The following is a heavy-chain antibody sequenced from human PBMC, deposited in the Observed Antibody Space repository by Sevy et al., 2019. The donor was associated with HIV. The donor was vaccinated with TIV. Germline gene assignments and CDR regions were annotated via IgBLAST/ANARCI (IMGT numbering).Heavy chain of an antibody. CDR1: GFTFSSYS. Sequence: GGSLRLSCAASGFTFSSYSMNWVRQAPGKGLEWVSSISSSSSYIYYAHSVKGRFTISRDNAKNSLYLQMNSLRAEDKAVYYCARDQGGCSSTSCSPTFDYWGQGTLVTVSS. CDR3: ARDQGGCSSTSCSPTFDY. CDR2: ISSSSSYI. D-gene: IGHD2-2*01. V-gene: IGHV3-21*01. J-gene: IGHJ4*02.